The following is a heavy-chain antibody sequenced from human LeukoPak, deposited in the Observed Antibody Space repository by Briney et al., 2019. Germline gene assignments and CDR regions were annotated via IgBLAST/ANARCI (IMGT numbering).Heavy chain of an antibody. D-gene: IGHD3-22*01. V-gene: IGHV3-23*01. Sequence: PGRSLRLSCAASGFTFSSYAMSWVRQAPGKGLEWVSAISGSGGSTYYADSVKGRFTISRDNSKNTLYLQMNSLRAEDTAVYYCAKEAKPPGNYYDSSGYYYDYWGQGTLVTVSS. J-gene: IGHJ4*02. CDR3: AKEAKPPGNYYDSSGYYYDY. CDR2: ISGSGGST. CDR1: GFTFSSYA.